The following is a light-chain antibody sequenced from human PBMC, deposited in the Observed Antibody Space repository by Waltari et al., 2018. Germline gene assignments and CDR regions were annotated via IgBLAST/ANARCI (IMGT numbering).Light chain of an antibody. CDR1: EIAFKT. V-gene: IGLV3-21*02. J-gene: IGLJ3*02. CDR2: DDT. CDR3: QVWDHGSDGGV. Sequence: SYVLTQPPSVSVAPGQTAKITCGGSEIAFKTMHWYQQKPGQAPVLVVYDDTDRPSGIPERFSGSNSRNTATLTISRVEAGDEADYYCQVWDHGSDGGVFGGGTELIV.